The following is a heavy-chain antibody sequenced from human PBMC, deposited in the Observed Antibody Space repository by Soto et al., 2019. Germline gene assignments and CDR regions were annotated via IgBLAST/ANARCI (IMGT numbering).Heavy chain of an antibody. Sequence: ASVKVSCKASGGTFSSYAISWVRQAPGQGLEWMGGIIPIFGTANYAQKFQGRVTITADESTSTAYMELSSLRSEDTAVYYCARDDPPRTHDAFDIWGQGTMVTVSS. CDR1: GGTFSSYA. CDR2: IIPIFGTA. CDR3: ARDDPPRTHDAFDI. V-gene: IGHV1-69*13. J-gene: IGHJ3*02.